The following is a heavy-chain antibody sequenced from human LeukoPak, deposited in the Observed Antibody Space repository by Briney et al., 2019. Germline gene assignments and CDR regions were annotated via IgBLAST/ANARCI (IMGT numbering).Heavy chain of an antibody. Sequence: SVKVSCKASGGTFSSYAISWVRQAPGQGLEWMGRIIPILGIANYAQKFQGRVTITADKSTSTAYMELSSLRSEDTAVYYCARVWPNYYGSGRYYEGLDYWGQGTLVTVSS. V-gene: IGHV1-69*04. CDR1: GGTFSSYA. J-gene: IGHJ4*02. CDR3: ARVWPNYYGSGRYYEGLDY. D-gene: IGHD3-10*01. CDR2: IIPILGIA.